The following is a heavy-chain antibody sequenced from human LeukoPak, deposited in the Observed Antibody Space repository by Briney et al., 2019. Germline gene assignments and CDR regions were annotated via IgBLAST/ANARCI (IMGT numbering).Heavy chain of an antibody. D-gene: IGHD3-10*01. CDR3: ARDGRLGDYYGSGSYPNWFDP. Sequence: GASVKVSCKASGYTFTSYGISWVRQAPGQGLEWMGWISAYNGNTNYAQKLQGRVTMTTDTSTSTAYMELRSLRSDDTAVYYCARDGRLGDYYGSGSYPNWFDPWGQGTLVTVSS. V-gene: IGHV1-18*01. CDR2: ISAYNGNT. J-gene: IGHJ5*02. CDR1: GYTFTSYG.